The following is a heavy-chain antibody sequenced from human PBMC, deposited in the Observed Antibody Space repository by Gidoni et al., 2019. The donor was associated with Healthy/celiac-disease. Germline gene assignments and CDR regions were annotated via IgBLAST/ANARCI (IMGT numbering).Heavy chain of an antibody. V-gene: IGHV4-59*01. CDR2: IYYSGST. CDR3: ARVRPEDYYDSSGYPTHAFDI. CDR1: GGSISSDY. J-gene: IGHJ3*02. D-gene: IGHD3-22*01. Sequence: QVQLQESGPGRVKTSETLSLTCTVSGGSISSDYWSWIRQPPGKGLEWIGYIYYSGSTNYTPSLKSRVTISVDTSKNQFSLKLSSVTAADTAVYYCARVRPEDYYDSSGYPTHAFDIWGQGTMVTVSS.